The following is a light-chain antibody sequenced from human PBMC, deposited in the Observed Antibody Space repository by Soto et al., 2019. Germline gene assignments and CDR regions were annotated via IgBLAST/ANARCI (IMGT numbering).Light chain of an antibody. J-gene: IGKJ3*01. CDR3: QQRYTLIT. V-gene: IGKV3-11*01. CDR2: DAS. CDR1: QNIDNF. Sequence: EIVLRRSPATLSMSPGERATLSCRASQNIDNFLVWYQQKPGQAPRLLIYDASKWATGIPARFSGSGSGTDFTLTISSLEPEDFAVYYCQQRYTLITFGPGTKVDIK.